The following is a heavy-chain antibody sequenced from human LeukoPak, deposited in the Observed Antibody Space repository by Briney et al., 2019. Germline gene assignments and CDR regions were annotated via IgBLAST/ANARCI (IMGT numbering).Heavy chain of an antibody. CDR3: ARVEEGYGSGRRENCYYYYMDV. J-gene: IGHJ6*03. Sequence: PSETLSLTCTVSGGSISSYYWSWIRQPAGKGLEWIGRIYTSGSTNYNPSLKSRVTMSVDTSKNQFSLKLTSVTAADTAVYYCARVEEGYGSGRRENCYYYYMDVWGKGTTVTISS. CDR2: IYTSGST. CDR1: GGSISSYY. V-gene: IGHV4-4*07. D-gene: IGHD3-10*01.